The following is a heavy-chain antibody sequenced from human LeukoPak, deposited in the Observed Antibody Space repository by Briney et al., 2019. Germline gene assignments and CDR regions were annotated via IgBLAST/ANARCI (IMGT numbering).Heavy chain of an antibody. D-gene: IGHD3-3*01. CDR1: GYTFTGYY. J-gene: IGHJ3*02. Sequence: ASVKVSCKASGYTFTGYYMHWVRQAPGQGLEWMGRINPNSGGTNYAQKFQGRVNMTRDTSISTTYMDLSRLRSDDTAVYYCAREVWSLNAFDIWGQGTMVTVSS. V-gene: IGHV1-2*06. CDR2: INPNSGGT. CDR3: AREVWSLNAFDI.